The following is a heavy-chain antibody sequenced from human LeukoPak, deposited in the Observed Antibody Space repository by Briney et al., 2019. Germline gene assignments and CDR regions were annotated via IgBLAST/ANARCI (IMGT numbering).Heavy chain of an antibody. CDR3: ARVFRGGAAGPFDY. CDR2: IKEDGVEI. D-gene: IGHD6-13*01. CDR1: GFTFSDYW. Sequence: GGSLRLSCAASGFTFSDYWMSWVRQAPGKGLEWVANIKEDGVEIHYVDSVEGRFTISRDNAKNSLFLQMNSLRAEDTALYYCARVFRGGAAGPFDYRGQGTLVTVSS. V-gene: IGHV3-7*05. J-gene: IGHJ4*02.